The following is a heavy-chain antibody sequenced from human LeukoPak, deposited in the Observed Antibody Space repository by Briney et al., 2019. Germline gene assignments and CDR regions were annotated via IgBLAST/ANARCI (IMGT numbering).Heavy chain of an antibody. CDR2: IYYSGST. CDR3: ARTVYYYGMDV. D-gene: IGHD4-17*01. CDR1: GGSISSYY. J-gene: IGHJ6*02. V-gene: IGHV4-39*07. Sequence: SETLSLTCNVSGGSISSYYWSWIRQPPGKGLEWIGSIYYSGSTYYNPSLKSRVTISVDTSKNQFSLKLSSVTAADTAVYYCARTVYYYGMDVWGQGTTVTVSS.